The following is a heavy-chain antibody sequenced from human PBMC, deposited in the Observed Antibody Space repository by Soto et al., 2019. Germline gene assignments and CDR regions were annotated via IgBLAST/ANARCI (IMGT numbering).Heavy chain of an antibody. CDR2: ISGTGRST. J-gene: IGHJ4*02. D-gene: IGHD4-4*01. CDR1: GFTITSGA. V-gene: IGHV3-23*01. CDR3: AKAPSTITIGDYYFDS. Sequence: GWSTRISCAACGFTITSGALSWVRQAQGKGLEWVSVISGTGRSTYYAESVKGRFTISRDTSINTLYLQMNSLRADDTAVYYCAKAPSTITIGDYYFDSWRQGTPVTVSS.